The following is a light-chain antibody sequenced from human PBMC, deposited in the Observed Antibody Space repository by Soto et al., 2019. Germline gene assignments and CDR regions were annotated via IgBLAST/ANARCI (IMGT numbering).Light chain of an antibody. CDR2: DAS. Sequence: EIVLTQSPATLSLSPGERATLSCSASQSVSSYLAWYQQKPGQAPRLLIYDASNRATGIPARFSGSGSGTDFPLTISSLEPEDFAVYYCQQRSNWPRYTFGQGPKLEIK. V-gene: IGKV3-11*01. J-gene: IGKJ2*01. CDR1: QSVSSY. CDR3: QQRSNWPRYT.